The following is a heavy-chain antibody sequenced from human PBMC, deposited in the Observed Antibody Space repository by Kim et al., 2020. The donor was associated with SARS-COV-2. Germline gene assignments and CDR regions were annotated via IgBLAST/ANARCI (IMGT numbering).Heavy chain of an antibody. CDR1: GGSISSYY. CDR2: IYYSGST. CDR3: ARDHYYGSGSYTHPDYYYGMDV. V-gene: IGHV4-59*13. J-gene: IGHJ6*02. D-gene: IGHD3-10*01. Sequence: SETLSLTCTVSGGSISSYYWSWIRQPPGKGLEWIGYIYYSGSTNYNPSLKSRVTISVDTSKNQFSLKLSSVTAADTAVYYCARDHYYGSGSYTHPDYYYGMDVWGQGTTVTVSS.